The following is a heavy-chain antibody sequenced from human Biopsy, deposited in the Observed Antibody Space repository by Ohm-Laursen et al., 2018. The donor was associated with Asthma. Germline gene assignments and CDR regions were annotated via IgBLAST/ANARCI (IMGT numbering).Heavy chain of an antibody. CDR1: PGSFSGYY. Sequence: TLSLTCDVYPGSFSGYYWSWIRQPPGKGLEWIGEINHSGSTNYNPSLKSRVTISVDTSKNQFSLKLSSVTAADTAVYYCARAGQCSSTSCYNPGWFDPWGQGTLVTVSS. CDR3: ARAGQCSSTSCYNPGWFDP. D-gene: IGHD2-2*01. CDR2: INHSGST. V-gene: IGHV4-34*01. J-gene: IGHJ5*02.